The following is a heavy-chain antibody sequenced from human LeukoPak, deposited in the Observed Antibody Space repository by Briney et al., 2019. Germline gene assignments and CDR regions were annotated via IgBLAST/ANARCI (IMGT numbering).Heavy chain of an antibody. V-gene: IGHV3-23*01. D-gene: IGHD2-2*01. CDR1: GFTFSSYA. CDR2: ISGSGGST. J-gene: IGHJ4*02. CDR3: ARVGYCSTTSCYWRAFDY. Sequence: GGSLRLSCAASGFTFSSYAMGWVRQAPGKGLEWVSAISGSGGSTYYADSVKGRFTISRDNTKNSLYLQMNSLRAEDTAVYYCARVGYCSTTSCYWRAFDYWGQGTLVTVSS.